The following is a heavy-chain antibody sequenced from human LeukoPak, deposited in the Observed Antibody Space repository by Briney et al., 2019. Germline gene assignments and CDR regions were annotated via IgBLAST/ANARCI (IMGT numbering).Heavy chain of an antibody. V-gene: IGHV3-7*01. J-gene: IGHJ4*02. CDR3: ARALSAALDY. Sequence: GGSLRPSCAASGFTFSSYWMNWVRQAPGKGLEWVANIKEDGSEKYYVDSVKGRFTISRDNAKNSLHLQMNSLRAEDTAVYYCARALSAALDYWGQGILVTVSS. D-gene: IGHD6-6*01. CDR2: IKEDGSEK. CDR1: GFTFSSYW.